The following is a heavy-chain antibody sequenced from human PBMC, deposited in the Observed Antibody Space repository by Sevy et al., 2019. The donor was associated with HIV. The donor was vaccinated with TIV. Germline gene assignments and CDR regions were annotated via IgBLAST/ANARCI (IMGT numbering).Heavy chain of an antibody. CDR2: INQDGSEK. CDR3: ARDHVVVEPLANYGMDV. V-gene: IGHV3-7*03. CDR1: GITISSHW. D-gene: IGHD2-2*01. J-gene: IGHJ6*02. Sequence: GGSLRLSCVGSGITISSHWMNWVRQAPGKGLEWVANINQDGSEKYHVDSVKGRFTISRDNAKNSLYLQMNSLTAEDTAVYYCARDHVVVEPLANYGMDVWGQGTTVTVSS.